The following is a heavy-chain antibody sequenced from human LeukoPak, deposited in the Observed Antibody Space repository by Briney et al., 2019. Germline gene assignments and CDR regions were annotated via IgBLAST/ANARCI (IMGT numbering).Heavy chain of an antibody. Sequence: GGSLRLSCAASGFTFSSYSMNWVRQAPGKGLEWVSYISSSSSTIYYADSVKGRFTISRDNAKNSLYLQMNSLRAEDTAVYYCAKGTNGSGTYGSIDYWGQGTLVTVSS. V-gene: IGHV3-48*01. J-gene: IGHJ4*02. CDR2: ISSSSSTI. CDR1: GFTFSSYS. D-gene: IGHD3-10*01. CDR3: AKGTNGSGTYGSIDY.